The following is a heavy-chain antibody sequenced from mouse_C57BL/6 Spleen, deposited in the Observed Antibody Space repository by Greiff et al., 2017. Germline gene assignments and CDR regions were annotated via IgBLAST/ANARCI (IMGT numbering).Heavy chain of an antibody. CDR1: GFNIKDDY. Sequence: EVKLMESGAELVRPGASVKLSCTASGFNIKDDYMHWVKQRPEQGLEWIGWIDPENGDTEYASKFQGKATITADTSSNTAYLQLSSLTSEDTAVYYCTYYGSSLYAMDYWGQGTSVTVSS. J-gene: IGHJ4*01. D-gene: IGHD1-1*01. CDR3: TYYGSSLYAMDY. CDR2: IDPENGDT. V-gene: IGHV14-4*01.